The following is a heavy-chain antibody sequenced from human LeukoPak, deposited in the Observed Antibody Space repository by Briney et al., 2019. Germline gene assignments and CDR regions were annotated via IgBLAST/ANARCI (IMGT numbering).Heavy chain of an antibody. D-gene: IGHD3-22*01. CDR3: ARVFFNYYDSSGYYLDY. J-gene: IGHJ4*02. Sequence: GGSLRLSCAASGFTFSSYGMHWVRQALGKGLEWVAVIWYDGSNKYYADSVKGRFTISRDNSKNTLYLQMNSLRAEDTAVYYCARVFFNYYDSSGYYLDYWGQGTLVTVSS. V-gene: IGHV3-33*01. CDR1: GFTFSSYG. CDR2: IWYDGSNK.